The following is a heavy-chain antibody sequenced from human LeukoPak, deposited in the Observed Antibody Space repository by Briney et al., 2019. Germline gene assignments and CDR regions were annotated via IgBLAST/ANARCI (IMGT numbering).Heavy chain of an antibody. CDR1: GFTFSRHA. J-gene: IGHJ4*02. D-gene: IGHD6-19*01. CDR2: LSGSGGST. Sequence: GGSLRLSCAASGFTFSRHAMSWVPQAPGKGLEWGSALSGSGGSTYYADCVKGRLTIYRDNCKNKQYLQMNSLRAEDMAVYYCAKLKYGSGWSLGYWGQGTLVTVCS. CDR3: AKLKYGSGWSLGY. V-gene: IGHV3-23*01.